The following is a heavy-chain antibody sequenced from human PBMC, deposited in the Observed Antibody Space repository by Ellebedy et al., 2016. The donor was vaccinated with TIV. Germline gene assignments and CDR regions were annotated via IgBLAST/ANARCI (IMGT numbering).Heavy chain of an antibody. CDR2: ISDTSI. CDR1: GFVFSSYT. V-gene: IGHV3-23*01. CDR3: AKLAGISSRYAEY. D-gene: IGHD6-13*01. J-gene: IGHJ4*02. Sequence: GESLKISCAASGFVFSSYTMNWVRPAPGKVLEWVSFISDTSIYYADAVEGRFTISRDNSKDTLFLQMNSLRAEDTGVYYCAKLAGISSRYAEYWGQGTLVTVSS.